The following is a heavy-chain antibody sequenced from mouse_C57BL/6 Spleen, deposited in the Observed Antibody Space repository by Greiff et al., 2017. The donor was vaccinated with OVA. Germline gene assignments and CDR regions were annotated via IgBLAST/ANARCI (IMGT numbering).Heavy chain of an antibody. CDR3: AILTTVVDY. J-gene: IGHJ2*01. D-gene: IGHD1-1*01. V-gene: IGHV5-17*01. Sequence: EVKLMESGGGLVKPGGSLKLSCAASGFTFSDYGMHWVRQAPEKGLEWVAYISSGSSTIYYADTVKGRFTISRDNAKNTLFLQMTSLRSEDTAMYYCAILTTVVDYWGQGTTLTVSS. CDR2: ISSGSSTI. CDR1: GFTFSDYG.